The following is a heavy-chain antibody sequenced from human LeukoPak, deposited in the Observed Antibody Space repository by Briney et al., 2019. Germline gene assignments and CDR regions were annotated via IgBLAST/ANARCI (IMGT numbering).Heavy chain of an antibody. CDR1: GYTFTSYG. J-gene: IGHJ4*02. CDR2: ISAYNGNT. CDR3: ARRVGAKAFDY. D-gene: IGHD1-26*01. Sequence: EASVKVSCKTSGYTFTSYGLTWVRQAPGQGLEWMGWISAYNGNTNYAQKLQGRVTMTTDTSTSTAYMELRSLRSDDTAVYYCARRVGAKAFDYWGQGTLVTVSS. V-gene: IGHV1-18*01.